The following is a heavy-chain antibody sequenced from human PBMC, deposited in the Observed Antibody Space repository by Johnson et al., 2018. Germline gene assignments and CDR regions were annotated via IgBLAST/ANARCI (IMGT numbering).Heavy chain of an antibody. CDR1: RYSFSSYW. Sequence: EVQLLESGAEVKKPGESLKISCRGSRYSFSSYWIVWVRQMPGKGLEWMGIINLVDSDTKYSTSFQGQVTLSADKSSRPAYLHWSSLKASDTAMYYRATRKSVGHGPNWFDPWGQGTLVTVSS. CDR2: INLVDSDT. V-gene: IGHV5-51*01. J-gene: IGHJ5*02. D-gene: IGHD1-26*01. CDR3: ATRKSVGHGPNWFDP.